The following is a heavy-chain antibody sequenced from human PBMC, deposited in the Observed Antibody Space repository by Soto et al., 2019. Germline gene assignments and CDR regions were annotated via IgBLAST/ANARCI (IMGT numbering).Heavy chain of an antibody. V-gene: IGHV4-31*03. CDR1: GGSISSGGYY. D-gene: IGHD2-21*01. J-gene: IGHJ6*02. Sequence: QVQLQESGPGLVKPSQTLSLTCTVSGGSISSGGYYWSWIRQHPGKGLEWIGSIYYSGSTYYNPSLKSRGTISVDTSKNQFSLKLSSVPAADTAVYYCAASCVGCGGFNYYGMDVWGQGTTVTVSS. CDR2: IYYSGST. CDR3: AASCVGCGGFNYYGMDV.